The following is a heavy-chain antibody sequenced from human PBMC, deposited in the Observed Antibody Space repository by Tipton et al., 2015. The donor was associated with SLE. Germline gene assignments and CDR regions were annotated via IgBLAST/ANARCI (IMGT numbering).Heavy chain of an antibody. D-gene: IGHD7-27*01. Sequence: SLRLSCSASGFTFSSYAMHWVRQAPGKGLEYVSAISSNGGSTYYADSVKGRFTISRDNSKNTLYLQMNSLRAEDTAVYYCAREVNWDYFDYWGQGTLVTVSS. CDR1: GFTFSSYA. CDR3: AREVNWDYFDY. CDR2: ISSNGGST. J-gene: IGHJ4*02. V-gene: IGHV3-64*04.